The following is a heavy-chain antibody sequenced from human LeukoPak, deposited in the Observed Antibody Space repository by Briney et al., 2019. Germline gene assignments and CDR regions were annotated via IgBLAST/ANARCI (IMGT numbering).Heavy chain of an antibody. J-gene: IGHJ6*03. CDR2: IIPIFGTA. V-gene: IGHV1-69*05. CDR3: ASRYCSGGSCQGDYYYYYMDV. CDR1: GGTFSSYA. Sequence: SVKVSCKASGGTFSSYAVSWVRQASGQGLEWMGGIIPIFGTANYAQKFQGRVTITTDESTSTAYMELSSLRSEDTAVYYCASRYCSGGSCQGDYYYYYMDVWGKGTTVTVSS. D-gene: IGHD2-15*01.